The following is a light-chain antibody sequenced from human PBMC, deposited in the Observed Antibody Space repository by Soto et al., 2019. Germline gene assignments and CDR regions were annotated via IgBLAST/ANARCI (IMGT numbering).Light chain of an antibody. CDR1: QSVTSSY. J-gene: IGKJ2*01. CDR2: GAS. CDR3: HQYGSAPGT. Sequence: EVVLTQSPGTLSLSPGERATLSCRASQSVTSSYLAWYQQKPGQAPRLLIYGASNRAAGIPDRFGGSGSGTDFTLTVSRLEPEEFAVYYCHQYGSAPGTFGQGTKLEIK. V-gene: IGKV3-20*01.